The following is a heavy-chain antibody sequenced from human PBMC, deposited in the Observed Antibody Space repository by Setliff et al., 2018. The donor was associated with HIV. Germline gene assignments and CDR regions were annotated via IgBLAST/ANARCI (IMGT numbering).Heavy chain of an antibody. CDR1: GYTFQTYG. D-gene: IGHD6-19*01. CDR2: ISPYNGHT. CDR3: ARLGSGWSASYYSAMDV. V-gene: IGHV1-18*01. Sequence: ASVKVSCKASGYTFQTYGISWVRQAPGHGLEWMGWISPYNGHTNYAQNFQGRVTMTTDTSTSRAYMELRSLTSNDTAEYFCARLGSGWSASYYSAMDVWGQGTTVTVSS. J-gene: IGHJ6*02.